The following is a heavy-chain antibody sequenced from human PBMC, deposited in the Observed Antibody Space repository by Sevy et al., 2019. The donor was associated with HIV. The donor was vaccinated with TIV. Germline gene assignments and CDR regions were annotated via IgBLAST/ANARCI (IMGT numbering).Heavy chain of an antibody. CDR3: ARDQYYDILTGLYAMDV. Sequence: SETLSLTCSVSGASVSSANDYWSWIRQPPGKGLEWIGYVFYFGNTNYNPSLKGRATISLDTSKKQFSLKLTSVTAADTAIYCWARDQYYDILTGLYAMDVWGQGTPVTVSS. CDR2: VFYFGNT. V-gene: IGHV4-61*01. CDR1: GASVSSANDY. J-gene: IGHJ6*02. D-gene: IGHD3-9*01.